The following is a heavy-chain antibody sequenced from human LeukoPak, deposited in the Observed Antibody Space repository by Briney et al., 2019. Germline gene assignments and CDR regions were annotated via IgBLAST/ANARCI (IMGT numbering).Heavy chain of an antibody. CDR3: AKSPYYYDSSGYLDY. CDR1: GFTFSSYG. V-gene: IGHV3-23*01. Sequence: GGSLRLSCAASGFTFSSYGMSWVRQAPGKGLEWVSAISGSGGSTYYADSVKGRFTISRDNSKNRLYLQMNSLRAEDTAVYYCAKSPYYYDSSGYLDYWGQGTLVTVSS. CDR2: ISGSGGST. D-gene: IGHD3-22*01. J-gene: IGHJ4*02.